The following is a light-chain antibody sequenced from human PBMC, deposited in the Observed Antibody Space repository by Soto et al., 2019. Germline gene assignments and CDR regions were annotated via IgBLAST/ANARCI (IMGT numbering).Light chain of an antibody. CDR1: QSISSW. CDR3: QQYNSDSPVT. V-gene: IGKV1-5*01. CDR2: DAS. J-gene: IGKJ3*01. Sequence: DIQMTQSPSTVSASVGDRVNITCRASQSISSWLAWYQQKPGKAPKVLIYDASNLESGVPSRFSGSGSVTEFILTISSLQPDDFATYYCQQYNSDSPVTFGPGTKVDIK.